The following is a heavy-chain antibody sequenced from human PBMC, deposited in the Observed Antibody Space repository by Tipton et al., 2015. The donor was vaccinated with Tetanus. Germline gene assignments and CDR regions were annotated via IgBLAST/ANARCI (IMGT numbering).Heavy chain of an antibody. Sequence: SLRLSCAASGFTVSSNYMSWVRQAPGKGLEWVSVIYSGGSTYYADSVKGRFTISRDNSKNTLYLQMNSLRAEDTAVYYCARVSSGYYSYYFDYWGQGTLVTVSS. CDR3: ARVSSGYYSYYFDY. J-gene: IGHJ4*02. CDR1: GFTVSSNY. D-gene: IGHD3-22*01. CDR2: IYSGGST. V-gene: IGHV3-53*01.